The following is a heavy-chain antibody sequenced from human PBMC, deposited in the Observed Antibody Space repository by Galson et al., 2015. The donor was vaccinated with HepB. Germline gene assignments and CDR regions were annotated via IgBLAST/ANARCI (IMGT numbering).Heavy chain of an antibody. CDR3: ARVARQQLVLSWALDY. Sequence: SLRLSCAASGFTFSDYYMSWIRQAPGKGLEWVSYISSSSSYTNYADSVKGRFTISRDNAKNSLYLQMNSLRAEDTAVYYCARVARQQLVLSWALDYWGQGTLVTVSS. CDR2: ISSSSSYT. J-gene: IGHJ4*02. CDR1: GFTFSDYY. D-gene: IGHD6-13*01. V-gene: IGHV3-11*06.